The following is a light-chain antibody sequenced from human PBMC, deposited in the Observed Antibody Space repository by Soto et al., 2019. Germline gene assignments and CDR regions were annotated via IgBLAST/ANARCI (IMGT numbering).Light chain of an antibody. CDR1: QGITRD. Sequence: DIQMTQSPSSLSASVGDRVSITCRASQGITRDLAWYQQKPGKAPKRLIYAASSLQSGVPSRFSGSGSGTEFTLTISSMQPEDFATYYCLQHNSFPYTFGQGTRMEIK. J-gene: IGKJ2*01. V-gene: IGKV1-17*01. CDR2: AAS. CDR3: LQHNSFPYT.